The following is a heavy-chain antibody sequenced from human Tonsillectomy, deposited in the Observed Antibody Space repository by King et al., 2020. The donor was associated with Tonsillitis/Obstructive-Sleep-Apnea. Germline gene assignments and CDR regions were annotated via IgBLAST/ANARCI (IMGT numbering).Heavy chain of an antibody. CDR3: IRHWGDCSSTSCFYDY. Sequence: VQLVESGGGLVQPGGSLKLSCAASGFTFSGSAMHWVRQASGKGLEWVGRIRSKANSYATAYAASVKGRFTISRDDSQNTAYLQMNSLKTEDTAVYYCIRHWGDCSSTSCFYDYWGQGTLVTVSS. CDR2: IRSKANSYAT. D-gene: IGHD2-2*01. CDR1: GFTFSGSA. J-gene: IGHJ4*02. V-gene: IGHV3-73*01.